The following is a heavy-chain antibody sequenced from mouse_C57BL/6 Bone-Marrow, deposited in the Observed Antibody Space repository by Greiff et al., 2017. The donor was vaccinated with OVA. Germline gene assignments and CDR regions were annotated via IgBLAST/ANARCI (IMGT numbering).Heavy chain of an antibody. CDR3: ARAPYDFDY. CDR2: ISDGGSYT. D-gene: IGHD2-3*01. Sequence: EVKVVESGGGLVKPGGSLKLSCAASGFTFSSYAMSWVRQTPEKRLEWVATISDGGSYTYYPDNVKGRFTISRDNAKNNLYLQMSHLKSEDTAMYYCARAPYDFDYWGQGTTLTVSS. CDR1: GFTFSSYA. J-gene: IGHJ2*01. V-gene: IGHV5-4*03.